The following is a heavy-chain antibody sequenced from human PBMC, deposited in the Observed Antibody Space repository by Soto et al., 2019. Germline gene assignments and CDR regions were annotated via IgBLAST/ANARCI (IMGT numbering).Heavy chain of an antibody. D-gene: IGHD3-22*01. Sequence: GGSLRLSCAASGFTFSSYDMHWVRQATGKGLEWVSAIGTAGDTYYPGSVKGRFTISRENAKNSLYLQMNSLRAGDTAVYYCAGNRLSSGSYYYYGMDVWGQGTTVTVSS. CDR1: GFTFSSYD. CDR3: AGNRLSSGSYYYYGMDV. CDR2: IGTAGDT. V-gene: IGHV3-13*01. J-gene: IGHJ6*02.